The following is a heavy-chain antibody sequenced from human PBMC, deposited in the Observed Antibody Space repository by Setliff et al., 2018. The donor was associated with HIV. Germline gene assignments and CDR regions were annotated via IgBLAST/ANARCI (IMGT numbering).Heavy chain of an antibody. D-gene: IGHD1-26*01. CDR1: GDSINTHY. Sequence: ETLSLTCTVSGDSINTHYWSWIRQPPGKGLEWIGCISHSGNTNFNPSLNSRVTISLDTSKNQFSLRLTSLTAADTAIYYCARSTVGAGASFPWGRGILVTSPQ. V-gene: IGHV4-59*11. CDR3: ARSTVGAGASFP. J-gene: IGHJ5*02. CDR2: ISHSGNT.